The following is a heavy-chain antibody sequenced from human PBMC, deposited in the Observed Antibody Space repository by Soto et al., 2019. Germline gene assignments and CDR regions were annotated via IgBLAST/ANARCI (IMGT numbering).Heavy chain of an antibody. V-gene: IGHV3-21*01. J-gene: IGHJ6*02. CDR2: ISSSSSYI. Sequence: GGSLRLSCAASGFTFSSYSMNWVRQAPGKGLEWVSSISSSSSYIYYADSVKGRFTISRDNAKNSLYLQMNSLRAEDTAVYYCARDVKYCSGGSCYYYGMDVWGQGTTVTVSS. D-gene: IGHD2-15*01. CDR3: ARDVKYCSGGSCYYYGMDV. CDR1: GFTFSSYS.